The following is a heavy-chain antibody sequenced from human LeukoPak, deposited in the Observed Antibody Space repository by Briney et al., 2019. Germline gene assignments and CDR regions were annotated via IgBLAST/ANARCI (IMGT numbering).Heavy chain of an antibody. CDR2: ISGDGGRT. CDR1: GLTFHDYA. J-gene: IGHJ4*02. V-gene: IGHV3-43*02. CDR3: AKDIFPDYGGNPDY. Sequence: PGGALTLSCAPSGLTFHDYAMHWVRQAPGRGRAWVSLISGDGGRTYYADSVKGRFTISRDKSKNSLYLQMNSLRTEDTALYYCAKDIFPDYGGNPDYWGQGTLVTVSS. D-gene: IGHD4-23*01.